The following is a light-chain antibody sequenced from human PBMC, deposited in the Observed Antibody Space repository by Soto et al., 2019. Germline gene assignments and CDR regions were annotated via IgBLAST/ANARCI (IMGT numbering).Light chain of an antibody. CDR2: DVS. CDR1: SSDVGGYNY. J-gene: IGLJ1*01. Sequence: QSVLTQPASVSGSPGQSITISCTGTSSDVGGYNYVSWYQQHPGKAPKLMIYDVSNRPSGVSNRFSGSKSGNTASLTISGLRPEDEADYYCSSYTSSSTPLYVFGTGTK. CDR3: SSYTSSSTPLYV. V-gene: IGLV2-14*01.